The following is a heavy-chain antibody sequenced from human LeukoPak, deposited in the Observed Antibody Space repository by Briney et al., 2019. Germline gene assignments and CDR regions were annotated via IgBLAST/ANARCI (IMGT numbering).Heavy chain of an antibody. D-gene: IGHD5-18*01. CDR3: ARAPKYSYDAFDI. CDR2: NYSGGST. Sequence: PGGSLRLSCAASGFTVSSNYMSWVRQAPGKGLEWGSVNYSGGSTSYADSVKGRFTISRDNSKNPLYLQMNSLRAEDTVVYYCARAPKYSYDAFDIWGQGTMVTVSS. CDR1: GFTVSSNY. J-gene: IGHJ3*02. V-gene: IGHV3-53*01.